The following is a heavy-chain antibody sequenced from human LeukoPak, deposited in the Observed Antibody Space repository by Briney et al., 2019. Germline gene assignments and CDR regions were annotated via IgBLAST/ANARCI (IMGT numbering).Heavy chain of an antibody. CDR1: GGTFSGYY. Sequence: PSETLSLTCAVYGGTFSGYYWSSIRQPPGKGLEWIGEINHSGSTNYNPSLKSRVTISVDTSKTQFSLKLSSVTAADTAVYYCARGFRYYDFWSGYRADWFDPWGQGTLVTVSS. J-gene: IGHJ5*02. V-gene: IGHV4-34*01. D-gene: IGHD3-3*01. CDR2: INHSGST. CDR3: ARGFRYYDFWSGYRADWFDP.